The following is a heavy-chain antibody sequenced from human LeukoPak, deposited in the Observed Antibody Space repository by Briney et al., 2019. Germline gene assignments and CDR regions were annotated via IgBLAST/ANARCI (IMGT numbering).Heavy chain of an antibody. J-gene: IGHJ4*02. Sequence: GGSLRLSCAASGFTFDDYAMHWVRQAPGKGLGWVSGISWNSGSIGYADSVKGRFTISRDNAKNSLYLQMNSLRAEDTAVYYCAKGDGSSSPFDYWGQGTLVTVSS. CDR3: AKGDGSSSPFDY. V-gene: IGHV3-9*01. CDR1: GFTFDDYA. D-gene: IGHD6-6*01. CDR2: ISWNSGSI.